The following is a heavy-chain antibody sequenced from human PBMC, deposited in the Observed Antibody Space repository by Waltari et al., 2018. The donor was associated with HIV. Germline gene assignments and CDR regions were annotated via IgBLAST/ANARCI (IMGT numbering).Heavy chain of an antibody. J-gene: IGHJ6*02. CDR2: IISSGNTI. Sequence: EVQLVESGGGLVQPGGSLRLSCAASGFTFSNYEMNWVRQAPGKGLEWVSYIISSGNTIHYADSVKGRFTISRDNAKNSLYLQMNSLRAEDTAVYYCARDLGGSGWYDYYYGMDVWGQGTTVTVSS. D-gene: IGHD6-19*01. CDR3: ARDLGGSGWYDYYYGMDV. V-gene: IGHV3-48*03. CDR1: GFTFSNYE.